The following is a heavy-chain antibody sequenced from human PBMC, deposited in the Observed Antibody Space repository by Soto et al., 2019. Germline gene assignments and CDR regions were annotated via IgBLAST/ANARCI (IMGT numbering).Heavy chain of an antibody. CDR2: ISWDGGST. J-gene: IGHJ6*04. CDR1: GFTFDDYA. V-gene: IGHV3-43D*03. Sequence: GGSLRLSCAASGFTFDDYAMHWVRQAPGKGLEWVSLISWDGGSTYYADSVTGRFTISRDNSKNYLYLQMNSLRAEDHALYYCAKDRGVGATNYSYYGMDVWGKGTTVTVSS. CDR3: AKDRGVGATNYSYYGMDV. D-gene: IGHD1-26*01.